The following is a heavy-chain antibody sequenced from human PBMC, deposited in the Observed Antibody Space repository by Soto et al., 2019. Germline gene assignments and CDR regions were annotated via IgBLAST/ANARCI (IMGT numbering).Heavy chain of an antibody. J-gene: IGHJ6*02. CDR2: INAGNGNT. D-gene: IGHD3-10*01. V-gene: IGHV1-3*05. CDR3: SGSYSYYGMDV. CDR1: GYTFTSYA. Sequence: QVQLVQSGAEEKKPGASVKVSCKASGYTFTSYAMHWVHQAPGQRLEWMGWINAGNGNTKYSQKFQGRVTITRDTSASTAYMELSSLRSEDTAVYYCSGSYSYYGMDVWGQGTTVTVSS.